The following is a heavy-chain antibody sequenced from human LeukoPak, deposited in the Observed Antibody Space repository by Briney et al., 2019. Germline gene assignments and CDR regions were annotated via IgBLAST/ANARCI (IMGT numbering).Heavy chain of an antibody. Sequence: PSETLSLTCTVSGGSISSHYWSWIRQPPGKGLEWMGDIYYSGSTNYNPSLKSRVTISVVTSKNQFSLKLSSVTAADTAVYYCARATGYSSSSVWFDPWGQGTLVTVSS. CDR1: GGSISSHY. V-gene: IGHV4-59*11. CDR3: ARATGYSSSSVWFDP. J-gene: IGHJ5*02. CDR2: IYYSGST. D-gene: IGHD6-6*01.